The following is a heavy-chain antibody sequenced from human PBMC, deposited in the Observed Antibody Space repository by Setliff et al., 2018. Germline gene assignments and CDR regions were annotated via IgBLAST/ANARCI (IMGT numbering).Heavy chain of an antibody. Sequence: PGGSLRLSCAASGFTFSTYTMNWVRQAPGKGLEWVSYISSGGGIIYYADSVKGRFTISRDNAKNSLYLQMNSLRAEDTAVYYGARDGGEYWGQGTLVTVSS. J-gene: IGHJ4*02. CDR2: ISSGGGII. CDR3: ARDGGEY. CDR1: GFTFSTYT. D-gene: IGHD3-16*01. V-gene: IGHV3-48*01.